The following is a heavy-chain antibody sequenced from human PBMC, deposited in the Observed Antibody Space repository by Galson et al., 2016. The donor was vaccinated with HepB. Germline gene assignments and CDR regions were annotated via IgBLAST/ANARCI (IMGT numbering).Heavy chain of an antibody. J-gene: IGHJ6*03. CDR2: IYGGGST. Sequence: FLRLSCAASGFTVSSNYMSWVRQAPGKGLEWVSVIYGGGSTYYADSVKGRFTISRDNPKNTLYLQMNSLRAEDTAVYYCARHQKKSDCSSTSCYYYYMDVWGKGTTVTVSS. D-gene: IGHD2-2*01. CDR1: GFTVSSNY. V-gene: IGHV3-53*01. CDR3: ARHQKKSDCSSTSCYYYYMDV.